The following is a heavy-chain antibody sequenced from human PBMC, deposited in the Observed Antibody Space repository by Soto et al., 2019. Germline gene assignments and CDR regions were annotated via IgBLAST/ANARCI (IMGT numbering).Heavy chain of an antibody. V-gene: IGHV4-34*01. CDR1: GGSFSGYY. CDR3: AREGSSSWFYFQH. J-gene: IGHJ1*01. CDR2: INHSGST. Sequence: SETLSLTCAVYGGSFSGYYWSWIRQPPGKGLEWIGEINHSGSTNYNPSLKSRVTISVDTSKNQFSLKLSSVTAADTAVYYCAREGSSSWFYFQHWGQGTLVTVSS. D-gene: IGHD6-13*01.